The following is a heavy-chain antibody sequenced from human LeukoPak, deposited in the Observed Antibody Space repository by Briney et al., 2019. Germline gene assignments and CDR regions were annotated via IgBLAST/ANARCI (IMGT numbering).Heavy chain of an antibody. Sequence: SETLSLTCTVSGGSISSSSYYWGWIRQPPGKGLEWIGSIYYSGSTYYNPSLKSRVTISVDTSKNQFSLKLSSVTAADTAVYYCARHLWRLDPWGQGTLVTVSS. J-gene: IGHJ5*02. CDR2: IYYSGST. CDR3: ARHLWRLDP. V-gene: IGHV4-39*01. CDR1: GGSISSSSYY. D-gene: IGHD2-21*01.